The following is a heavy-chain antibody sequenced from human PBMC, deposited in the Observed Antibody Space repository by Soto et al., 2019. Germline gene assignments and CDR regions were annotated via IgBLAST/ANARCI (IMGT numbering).Heavy chain of an antibody. J-gene: IGHJ6*02. D-gene: IGHD3-10*01. CDR1: GFTFSSYA. V-gene: IGHV3-23*01. Sequence: GGSLRLSCAASGFTFSSYAMSWVRQAPGKGLEWVSAISGSGSSKYYADSVKGRFTISRDNSKNTLYLQMKSLRAVDTAVYYGAKDWPGRESHYYGMDVWGQGTMVTVSS. CDR3: AKDWPGRESHYYGMDV. CDR2: ISGSGSSK.